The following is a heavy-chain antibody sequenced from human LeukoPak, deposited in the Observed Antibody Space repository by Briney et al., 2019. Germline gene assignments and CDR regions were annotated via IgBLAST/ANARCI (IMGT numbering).Heavy chain of an antibody. CDR3: ARRRDYFDY. Sequence: GGSLRLSCAASGFTFSYYYMSWIRQAPGKGLEWVSYISRSDNTIYYADSVKGRFTVSRDNAKNSLYLQMNSLRAEDTAVYYCARRRDYFDYWGQGTVVSVSS. CDR1: GFTFSYYY. CDR2: ISRSDNTI. V-gene: IGHV3-11*01. J-gene: IGHJ4*02.